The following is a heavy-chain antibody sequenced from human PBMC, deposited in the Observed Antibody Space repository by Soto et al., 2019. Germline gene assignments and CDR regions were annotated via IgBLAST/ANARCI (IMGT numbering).Heavy chain of an antibody. V-gene: IGHV2-26*01. Sequence: QVTLKESGPVVVKPTETLTLTCTVSGFSLINGRLGVSWIRQSPGKALEWLAHIFANDEKSYRPSLKNRLTISKDKASGQVVLTMTNTDPVDSATSSCARAWDDYGSSNFHCCENCDLGGQGTLVTVSS. J-gene: IGHJ4*02. CDR3: ARAWDDYGSSNFHCCENCDL. CDR2: IFANDEK. CDR1: GFSLINGRLG. D-gene: IGHD3-16*01.